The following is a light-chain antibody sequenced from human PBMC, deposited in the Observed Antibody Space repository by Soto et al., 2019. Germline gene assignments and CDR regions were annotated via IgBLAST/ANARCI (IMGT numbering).Light chain of an antibody. CDR2: DAS. V-gene: IGKV3-15*01. CDR1: QSVRSK. CDR3: QRYNTWPA. J-gene: IGKJ1*01. Sequence: EIVMTQSPATLSVSPGERATLSCRASQSVRSKLAWYQQKPGQAPRLLIYDASTRAPGVPARFSGSGSGTEFTLPISSLQSEDFAVYSCQRYNTWPAFGQGTKVEIK.